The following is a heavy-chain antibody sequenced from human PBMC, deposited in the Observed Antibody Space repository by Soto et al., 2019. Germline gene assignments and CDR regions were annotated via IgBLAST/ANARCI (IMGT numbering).Heavy chain of an antibody. CDR3: ARVDVLRFSNDGAFDI. CDR1: GGSSSGYY. V-gene: IGHV4-34*01. D-gene: IGHD3-3*01. J-gene: IGHJ3*02. CDR2: INHSGST. Sequence: NPSETLSLTCAVYGGSSSGYYWSWIRQPPGKGLEWIGEINHSGSTNYNPSLKSRVTISVDTSKNQFSLKLSSVTAADTAVYYCARVDVLRFSNDGAFDIWGQGTMVTVSS.